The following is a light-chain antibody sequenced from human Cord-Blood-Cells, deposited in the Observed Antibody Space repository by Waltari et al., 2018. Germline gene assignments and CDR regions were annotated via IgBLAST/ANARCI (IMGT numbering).Light chain of an antibody. CDR3: SSYTSSSTWV. V-gene: IGLV2-14*01. CDR1: SSDVGGYNY. Sequence: QSALTQPASVSGFPGQSITISCTGTSSDVGGYNYVPWYQQHPGKAPKLMIYDVSNRPSGVSNRFSGSKSGNTASLTISGLQAEDEADYYCSSYTSSSTWVFGGGTKLTVL. CDR2: DVS. J-gene: IGLJ3*02.